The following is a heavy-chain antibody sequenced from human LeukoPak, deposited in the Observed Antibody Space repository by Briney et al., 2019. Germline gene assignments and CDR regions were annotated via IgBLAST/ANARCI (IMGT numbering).Heavy chain of an antibody. J-gene: IGHJ4*02. CDR1: GFTFSSYA. CDR3: AKSRESYWVPEFDY. D-gene: IGHD1-26*01. V-gene: IGHV3-30-3*02. Sequence: PGGSLRLSCAASGFTFSSYAMHWVRQAPGKGLEWAAVISYDGSNKYYADSVKGRFTISRDNSKNTLYLQMNSLRAEDTAVYYCAKSRESYWVPEFDYWGQGTLVTVSS. CDR2: ISYDGSNK.